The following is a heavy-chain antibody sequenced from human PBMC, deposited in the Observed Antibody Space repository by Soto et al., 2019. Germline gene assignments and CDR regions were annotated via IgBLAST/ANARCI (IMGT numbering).Heavy chain of an antibody. J-gene: IGHJ5*02. D-gene: IGHD6-6*01. CDR2: IIPIFGTA. CDR3: ASSRAKQLVHWFDP. V-gene: IGHV1-69*13. CDR1: GGTFSSYA. Sequence: SVKVSCKASGGTFSSYAISWVRQAPGQGLEWMGGIIPIFGTANYAQKFQGRVTITADESTSTAYMELSSLRSEDTAVYYCASSRAKQLVHWFDPWGQGTLVTVSS.